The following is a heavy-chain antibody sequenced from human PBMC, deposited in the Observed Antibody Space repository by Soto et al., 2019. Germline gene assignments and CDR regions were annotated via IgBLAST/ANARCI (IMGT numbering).Heavy chain of an antibody. CDR3: VKNSGWFNT. CDR2: IEGSGTIT. Sequence: GGSLRLSCAASGFMFSTTDMSWVRQAPGKGLEWVTTIEGSGTITYYADSVRGRFTITRDNSKNTVYLQMDSLTADDTAVYYCVKNSGWFNTWGQGTPVTVSS. V-gene: IGHV3-23*01. D-gene: IGHD3-10*01. J-gene: IGHJ5*02. CDR1: GFMFSTTD.